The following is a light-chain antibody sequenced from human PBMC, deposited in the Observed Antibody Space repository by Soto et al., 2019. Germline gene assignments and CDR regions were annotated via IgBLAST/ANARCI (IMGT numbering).Light chain of an antibody. CDR3: QYYGNSPLT. V-gene: IGKV3-20*01. J-gene: IGKJ4*01. Sequence: EIVLTQSPGTLSLSPGERATLSCRASQSVSSSYLAWYQQKPGQAPRLLIYGASSRATGTPDRFSGSGSGTEFTLTISRLEPEDFAVYYCQYYGNSPLTFGGGTKVDIK. CDR1: QSVSSSY. CDR2: GAS.